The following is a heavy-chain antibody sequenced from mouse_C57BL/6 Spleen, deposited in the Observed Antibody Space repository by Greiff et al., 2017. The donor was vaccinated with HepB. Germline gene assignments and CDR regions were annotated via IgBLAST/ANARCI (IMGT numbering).Heavy chain of an antibody. D-gene: IGHD2-3*01. J-gene: IGHJ3*01. Sequence: EVQLQPSGAELVRPGASVKLSCTASGFNFKDYYMHWVKQRPEQGLAWIGRIDPGDGDTEYAPKFQGKATMTADTSSNTAYLQLSSLTSEDTAVYYCTGDGYYVLFAYWGQGTLVTVSA. V-gene: IGHV14-1*01. CDR3: TGDGYYVLFAY. CDR2: IDPGDGDT. CDR1: GFNFKDYY.